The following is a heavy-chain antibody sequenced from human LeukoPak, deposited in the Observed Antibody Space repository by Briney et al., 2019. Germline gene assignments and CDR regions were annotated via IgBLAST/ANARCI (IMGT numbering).Heavy chain of an antibody. J-gene: IGHJ4*02. Sequence: GRALRLSCADPRFTFSSCGRHSLRQAPRPGLEWAAVISYDGSNKYYADSVKGRFNIYRDNSKNTLYLQMNSLRAEDTAVYYCAKDWGVVVVAATYFDYWGQGTLVTVSS. CDR2: ISYDGSNK. V-gene: IGHV3-30*18. CDR3: AKDWGVVVVAATYFDY. D-gene: IGHD2-15*01. CDR1: RFTFSSCG.